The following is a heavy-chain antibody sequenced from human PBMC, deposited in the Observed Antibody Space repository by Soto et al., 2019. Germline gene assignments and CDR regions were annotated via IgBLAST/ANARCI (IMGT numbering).Heavy chain of an antibody. D-gene: IGHD3-16*01. J-gene: IGHJ6*03. CDR1: CASISSYH. V-gene: IGHV4-59*01. CDR3: AAAVPAEYVFPYYYMDV. Sequence: QVQLQESGPGLVKPSETLSLTCTVSCASISSYHWSWIRQTPGKGLEWIGYIYYSGSANYNPSLKSRVTFSVDTSKNQVSLKLSSVTAADTGVYYCAAAVPAEYVFPYYYMDVWGKGTTVTVSS. CDR2: IYYSGSA.